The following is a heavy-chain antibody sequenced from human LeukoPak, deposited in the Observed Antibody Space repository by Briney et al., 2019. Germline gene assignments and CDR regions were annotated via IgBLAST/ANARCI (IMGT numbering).Heavy chain of an antibody. V-gene: IGHV3-48*01. CDR2: ISSSSSTI. J-gene: IGHJ4*02. Sequence: PGGSLRLSCAASGFTFSSYSKNWVRQAPGKGLEWVSYISSSSSTIYYADSVKGRFTISRDNSKNTLYLQMNSLRAEDTAVYYCAKDLAVGMRCSGGSCYVRSDYWGQGTLVTVSS. D-gene: IGHD2-15*01. CDR1: GFTFSSYS. CDR3: AKDLAVGMRCSGGSCYVRSDY.